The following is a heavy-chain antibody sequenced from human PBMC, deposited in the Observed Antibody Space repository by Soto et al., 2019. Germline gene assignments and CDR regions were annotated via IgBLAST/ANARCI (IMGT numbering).Heavy chain of an antibody. CDR3: AKASKSVSVSAARVYGMDV. J-gene: IGHJ6*02. D-gene: IGHD2-2*01. V-gene: IGHV3-23*01. CDR2: TRSNGEQT. Sequence: EVQILESGGGMVQPGGSLRLSCAGSGFMFSSFAMTWVRQAPGKGLEWVSTTRSNGEQTYYADSVKGRFTVSRDNSKNTLFLEMSSLRAEDSAIYYCAKASKSVSVSAARVYGMDVWGQGTTVTVSS. CDR1: GFMFSSFA.